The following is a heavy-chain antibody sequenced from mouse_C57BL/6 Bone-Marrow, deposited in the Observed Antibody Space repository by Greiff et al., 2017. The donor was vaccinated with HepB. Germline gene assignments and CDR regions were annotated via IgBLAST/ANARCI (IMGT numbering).Heavy chain of an antibody. J-gene: IGHJ4*01. Sequence: DVHLVESGGGLVQPKGSLKLSCAASGFSFNTYAMNWVRQAPGKGLEWVARIRSKSNNYATYYADSVKDRFTISRDDSESMLYLQMNNLKTEDTAMYYCVRRHYYYGSSFYYAMDYWGQGTSVTVSS. V-gene: IGHV10-1*01. D-gene: IGHD1-1*01. CDR3: VRRHYYYGSSFYYAMDY. CDR1: GFSFNTYA. CDR2: IRSKSNNYAT.